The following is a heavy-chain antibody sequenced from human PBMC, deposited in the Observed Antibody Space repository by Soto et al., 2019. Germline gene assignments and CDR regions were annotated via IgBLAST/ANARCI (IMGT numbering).Heavy chain of an antibody. J-gene: IGHJ4*02. V-gene: IGHV3-30*18. D-gene: IGHD2-15*01. Sequence: VQLLESGGGLIQPGGSLRLSCAASGFTFSYGIHWLRQAPGKGLEWVAYISYDSSNKFYGDSVKSRCTISTDNSKNTLFLQMNSLRAEDTAVYYCAKLVMGYCSGNTCDDYWGQGTLVAVSS. CDR2: ISYDSSNK. CDR1: GFTFSYG. CDR3: AKLVMGYCSGNTCDDY.